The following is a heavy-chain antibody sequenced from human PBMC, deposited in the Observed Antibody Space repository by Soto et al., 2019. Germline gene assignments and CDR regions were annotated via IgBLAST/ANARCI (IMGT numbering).Heavy chain of an antibody. D-gene: IGHD3-16*01. V-gene: IGHV3-30*19. CDR1: GFRFKSFV. Sequence: QLVESRGVVVQPGTSLRLSCAASGFRFKSFVMHWVRQVPGKGLQWVALTSYDGNTKYYGDSVQGRFIVSRDNSKNTLDLQMDSLRLEHTALYYCARWGTTRGLDLWGQGTLVSVSS. CDR3: ARWGTTRGLDL. J-gene: IGHJ5*02. CDR2: TSYDGNTK.